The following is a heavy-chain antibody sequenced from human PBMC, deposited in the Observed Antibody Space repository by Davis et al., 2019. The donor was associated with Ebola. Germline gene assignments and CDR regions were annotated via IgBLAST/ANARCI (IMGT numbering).Heavy chain of an antibody. D-gene: IGHD3-3*01. CDR2: ISGSTGTT. Sequence: GGSLRLSCAASGFTFYNYAMTWVRQVPGKGLEWVSSISGSTGTTYYADSVEGRFTISRDNSKDTLYLQMNSLRAEDTAVYYCARVVHVWGQGTTVTVSS. J-gene: IGHJ6*02. CDR3: ARVVHV. CDR1: GFTFYNYA. V-gene: IGHV3-23*01.